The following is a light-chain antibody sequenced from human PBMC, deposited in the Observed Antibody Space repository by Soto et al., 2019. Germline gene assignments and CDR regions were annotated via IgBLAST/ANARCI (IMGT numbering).Light chain of an antibody. J-gene: IGLJ2*01. V-gene: IGLV2-8*01. CDR2: EVS. Sequence: QSVLTQPASVSGSPGQSITISCTGTSSDVGGYKYVSWYQQHPDKAPKLIIFEVSERPSGVPDRFSGSKSGNTASLTVSGLQAEDEAHYYCSSYAGTKTLVFGGGTKLTVL. CDR1: SSDVGGYKY. CDR3: SSYAGTKTLV.